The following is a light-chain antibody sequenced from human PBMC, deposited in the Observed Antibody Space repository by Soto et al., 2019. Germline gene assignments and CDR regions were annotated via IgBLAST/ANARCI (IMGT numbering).Light chain of an antibody. V-gene: IGKV1-13*02. J-gene: IGKJ5*01. CDR2: DVS. CDR1: QDIRGA. CDR3: QQFNTYPIT. Sequence: AIQLTQSPSSLSASVGDRVTITCRASQDIRGALAWYQQKPGKAPKFLIFDVSTLQSGVPSRFSGSGSGTDFTLTISSLKPEDFGTYSCQQFNTYPITFGQGTRLEIK.